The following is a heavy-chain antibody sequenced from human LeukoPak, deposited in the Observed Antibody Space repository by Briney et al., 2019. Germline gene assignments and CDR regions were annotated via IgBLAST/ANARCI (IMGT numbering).Heavy chain of an antibody. Sequence: ASVKVSCKAPGYTFSGYYLHWVRQAPGQGLEWMGWINPSSGGTNEAQKFHDRVTMTRDTSIRTAYMEVSRLRSDDTAVYYCARSPDILTGENFDYWGQGTLVTVSS. CDR1: GYTFSGYY. V-gene: IGHV1-2*02. J-gene: IGHJ4*02. CDR3: ARSPDILTGENFDY. CDR2: INPSSGGT. D-gene: IGHD3-9*01.